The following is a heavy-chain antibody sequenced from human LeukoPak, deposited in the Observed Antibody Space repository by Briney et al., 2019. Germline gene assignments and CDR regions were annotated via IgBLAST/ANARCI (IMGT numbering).Heavy chain of an antibody. CDR2: ISNSGGGT. Sequence: GGSLRLSCAVSGLTFSTYAMSWVRQAPGKGLEWVSAISNSGGGTYYADSVQGRFTISRDNSKNTLYLQMTSLRDDDTAVYYCAKDGWIREVTYDYWGQGTLVTVSS. CDR3: AKDGWIREVTYDY. V-gene: IGHV3-23*01. D-gene: IGHD3-10*01. CDR1: GLTFSTYA. J-gene: IGHJ4*02.